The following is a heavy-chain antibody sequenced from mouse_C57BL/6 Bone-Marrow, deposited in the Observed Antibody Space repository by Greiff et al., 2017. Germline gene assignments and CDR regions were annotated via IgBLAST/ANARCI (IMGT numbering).Heavy chain of an antibody. V-gene: IGHV1-75*01. J-gene: IGHJ2*01. CDR3: ARSASYYGSSYDY. CDR1: GYTFTDYY. CDR2: IFPGSGST. Sequence: QVHVKQSGPELVKPGASVKISCKASGYTFTDYYINWVKQRPGQGLEWIGWIFPGSGSTYYNEKFKGKATLTVDKSSSTAYMLLSSLTSEDSAVYFCARSASYYGSSYDYWGQGTTLTVSS. D-gene: IGHD1-1*01.